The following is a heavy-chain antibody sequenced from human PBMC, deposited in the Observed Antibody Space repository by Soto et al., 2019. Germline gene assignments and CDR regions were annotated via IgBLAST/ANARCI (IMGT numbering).Heavy chain of an antibody. V-gene: IGHV4-31*03. CDR1: GGSISSGGYY. CDR3: ARGRSSSWLYYYYGMDV. D-gene: IGHD6-13*01. CDR2: IYYSGST. Sequence: PSETLSLTCTVSGGSISSGGYYWSWIRQHPGKGLEWIGYIYYSGSTYYNPSLKSRVTISVDTSKNQFSLKLSSVTAADTAVYYCARGRSSSWLYYYYGMDVWGQGTTVTVSS. J-gene: IGHJ6*02.